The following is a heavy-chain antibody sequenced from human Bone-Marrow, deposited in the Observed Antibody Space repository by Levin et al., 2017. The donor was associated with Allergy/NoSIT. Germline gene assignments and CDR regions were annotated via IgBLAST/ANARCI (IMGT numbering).Heavy chain of an antibody. D-gene: IGHD3-9*01. Sequence: SETLSLTCAVYGGSFSDYSWDWIRQPPGKGLEWIGEVNHSGGTGYNPSLKSRVTISVDTSKNQFSLKLNSVTAADTAVYYCARVRVILTGYYRGSQAAYYYGMDVWGQGTTVTVSS. CDR3: ARVRVILTGYYRGSQAAYYYGMDV. J-gene: IGHJ6*02. CDR2: VNHSGGT. CDR1: GGSFSDYS. V-gene: IGHV4-34*01.